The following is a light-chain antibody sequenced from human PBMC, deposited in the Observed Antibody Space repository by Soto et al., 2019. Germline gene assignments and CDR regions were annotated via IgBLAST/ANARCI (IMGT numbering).Light chain of an antibody. Sequence: ELVMPQSPANLVVSPGCRATLSCRASQSVGNDLAWYQQKPGQAPRLLIYDASTRATGIPARFSGSGSGTDFTLTISSLEPEDFAVYYCQQRSKWPITFGQGTRLEIK. V-gene: IGKV3-11*01. CDR2: DAS. CDR3: QQRSKWPIT. J-gene: IGKJ5*01. CDR1: QSVGND.